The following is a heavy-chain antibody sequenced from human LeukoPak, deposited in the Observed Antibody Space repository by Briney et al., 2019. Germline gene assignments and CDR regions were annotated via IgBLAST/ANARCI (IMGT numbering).Heavy chain of an antibody. J-gene: IGHJ4*02. CDR1: GGTFSSYA. D-gene: IGHD2-21*02. V-gene: IGHV1-69*04. CDR3: ARLLAYCGGDCYSTFPDY. CDR2: IIPIFGIA. Sequence: ASVKVSCKASGGTFSSYAISWVRQAPGQGLEWMGRIIPIFGIANYAQKFQGRVTITADKSTSTAYMELSSLRSEDTAAYYCARLLAYCGGDCYSTFPDYWGQGTLVTVSS.